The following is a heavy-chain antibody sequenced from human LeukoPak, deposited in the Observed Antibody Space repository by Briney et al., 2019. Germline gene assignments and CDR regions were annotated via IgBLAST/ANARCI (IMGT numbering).Heavy chain of an antibody. D-gene: IGHD2-2*01. CDR2: IRYEGSNK. CDR3: AKDFRDWSYATSPDY. Sequence: PVGSLRVSCAAPGLTLSRAGIRCVRQAPRKGRRWGSFIRYEGSNKYYADSVKGRFTISRDNSKNTLYLQMNSLRAEDTAVYYCAKDFRDWSYATSPDYGGQGTLVTVSS. J-gene: IGHJ4*02. V-gene: IGHV3-30*02. CDR1: GLTLSRAG.